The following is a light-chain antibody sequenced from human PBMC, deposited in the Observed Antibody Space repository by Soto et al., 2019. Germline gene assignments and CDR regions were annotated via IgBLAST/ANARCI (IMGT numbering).Light chain of an antibody. CDR3: QQCRPTPRT. CDR1: QTISTC. CDR2: GAS. J-gene: IGKJ1*01. V-gene: IGKV1-39*01. Sequence: DIQMTQFPSSLSASVGDRVTITCRASQTISTCLNWYQQKAGTAPKLLIYGASDLESGIPSRFSGSGFGTYLNLTISSLQPEDFAIYYCQQCRPTPRTFGQGT.